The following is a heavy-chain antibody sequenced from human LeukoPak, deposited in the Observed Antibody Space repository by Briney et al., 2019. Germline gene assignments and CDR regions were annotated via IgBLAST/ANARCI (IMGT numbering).Heavy chain of an antibody. Sequence: SETLSPTCPVSGGSISSSSYYWGWIRQPPGKGLEWIGSIYYSGSTYYNPSLKSRVTISVDTSKNQFSLKLSSVTAADTAVYYCARGRRWFDPWGQGTLVTVSS. V-gene: IGHV4-39*07. CDR2: IYYSGST. J-gene: IGHJ5*02. CDR3: ARGRRWFDP. CDR1: GGSISSSSYY.